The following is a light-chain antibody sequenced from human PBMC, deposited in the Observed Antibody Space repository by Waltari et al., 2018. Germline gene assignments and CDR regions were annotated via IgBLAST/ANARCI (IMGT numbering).Light chain of an antibody. CDR2: TAS. CDR1: QSVSDY. V-gene: IGKV1-39*01. J-gene: IGKJ2*01. CDR3: QQSYTAPYT. Sequence: IQMTPSPSYLSASLGDRVTITCRASQSVSDYLNWYQQKPGKAPRLLIYTASSLQSGVPSTFSGSGSGTKFTLTISSLQSEDFASYYCQQSYTAPYTFGQGTKLEIK.